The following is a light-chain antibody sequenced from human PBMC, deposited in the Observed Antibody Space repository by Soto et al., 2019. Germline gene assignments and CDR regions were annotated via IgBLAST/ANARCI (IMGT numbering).Light chain of an antibody. J-gene: IGKJ1*01. CDR2: DAS. Sequence: DIQMTQSPSSLSASVGDRVTITCRASQSISSYLNWYQQKPGKAPKLLIYDASSLQSGVPSRFSGSGSGTDFTLTIRSLQPADFATYYCQQSYSTPPWTFGQGTKVEIK. CDR3: QQSYSTPPWT. V-gene: IGKV1-39*01. CDR1: QSISSY.